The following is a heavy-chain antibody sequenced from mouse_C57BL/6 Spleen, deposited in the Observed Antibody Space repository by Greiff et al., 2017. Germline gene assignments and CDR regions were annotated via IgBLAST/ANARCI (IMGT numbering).Heavy chain of an antibody. J-gene: IGHJ4*01. D-gene: IGHD1-1*01. CDR1: GYSFTDYN. V-gene: IGHV1-39*01. Sequence: EVQLQQPGPELVKPGASVKISCKASGYSFTDYNMNWVKQSNGKSLEWIGVINPNYGTTRYNQKFKGKATLTVDQPSSTAYMQLKSLTSEDSAVDYYARASYGSSYAMDGWGTGTSVTVSS. CDR2: INPNYGTT. CDR3: ARASYGSSYAMDG.